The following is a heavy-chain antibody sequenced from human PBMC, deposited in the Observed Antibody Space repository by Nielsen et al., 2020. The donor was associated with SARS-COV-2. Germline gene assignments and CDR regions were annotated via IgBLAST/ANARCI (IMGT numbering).Heavy chain of an antibody. CDR2: ISYDGSNK. CDR3: AKDYLYGSGSYYIYGMDV. D-gene: IGHD3-10*01. Sequence: AGSLRLSCAASGFTFSSYGMHWVRQAPGKGLEWVAVISYDGSNKYYADSVKGRFTISRDNSKNTLYLQMNSLRAEDTAVYYCAKDYLYGSGSYYIYGMDVWGQGTTVTVSS. CDR1: GFTFSSYG. V-gene: IGHV3-30*18. J-gene: IGHJ6*02.